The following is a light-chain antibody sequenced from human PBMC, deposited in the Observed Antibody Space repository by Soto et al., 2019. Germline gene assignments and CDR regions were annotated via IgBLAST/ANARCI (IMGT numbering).Light chain of an antibody. J-gene: IGLJ1*01. V-gene: IGLV2-14*03. Sequence: QSVLTQPASVSVSPGQSITISCTGTSSDVGGYNYVSWYQHHPGKAPKLLIYDVNSRPSGVSDRFSGSKSGNTASLTISGLQAEDEADYYCSSYTSSSTEVFGTGTNVTIL. CDR1: SSDVGGYNY. CDR2: DVN. CDR3: SSYTSSSTEV.